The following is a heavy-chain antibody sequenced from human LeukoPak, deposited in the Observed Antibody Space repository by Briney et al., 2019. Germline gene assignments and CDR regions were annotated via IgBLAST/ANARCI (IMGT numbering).Heavy chain of an antibody. CDR2: IWYDGSNK. D-gene: IGHD5-18*01. J-gene: IGHJ6*02. CDR1: GFTFSNYW. Sequence: PGGSLRLSCAASGFTFSNYWMHWVRQAPGKGLEWVAVIWYDGSNKYYADSVKGRFTISRDNSKNTLYLQMNSLRAEDTAVYYCAREGYSYGMYYYYGMDVWGQGTTVTVSS. CDR3: AREGYSYGMYYYYGMDV. V-gene: IGHV3-33*08.